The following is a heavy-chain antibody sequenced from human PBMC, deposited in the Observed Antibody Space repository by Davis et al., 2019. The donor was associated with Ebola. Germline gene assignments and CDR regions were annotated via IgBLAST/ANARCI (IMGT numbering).Heavy chain of an antibody. CDR2: IDPSDSYT. D-gene: IGHD2-15*01. CDR3: GAAPYYYYGMDV. CDR1: GYSFTSYW. Sequence: GESLKISCKGSGYSFTSYWISWVRQMPGKGLEWMGRIDPSDSYTNYSPSFQGHVTISADKSISTAYLQWSSLKASDTAMYYCGAAPYYYYGMDVWGQGTTVTVSS. J-gene: IGHJ6*02. V-gene: IGHV5-10-1*01.